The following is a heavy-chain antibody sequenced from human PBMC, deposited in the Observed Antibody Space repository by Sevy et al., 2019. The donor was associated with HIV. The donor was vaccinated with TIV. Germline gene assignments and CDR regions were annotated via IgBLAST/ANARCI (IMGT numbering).Heavy chain of an antibody. CDR1: GFTFSDYA. CDR3: AKDAYSGSYYVDY. D-gene: IGHD1-26*01. V-gene: IGHV3-30*04. Sequence: GGSLRLSCEASGFTFSDYAIYWVRQAPGKGLEWVAVISYDGSNKYYADSVKGRFTISRDNSKNTLYLQMNSLRAEDTAVYYCAKDAYSGSYYVDYWGQGTLVTVSS. CDR2: ISYDGSNK. J-gene: IGHJ4*02.